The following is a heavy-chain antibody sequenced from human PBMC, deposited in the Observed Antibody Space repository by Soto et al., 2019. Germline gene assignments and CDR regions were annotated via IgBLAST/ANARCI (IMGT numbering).Heavy chain of an antibody. J-gene: IGHJ4*02. D-gene: IGHD1-26*01. Sequence: GGSLRLSCAASGFTVNSHYMSWVRQGPGKGLEWVSVIYKGGGTFYADSVKGRFTISRDNSKNTVFLQMNSLRAEDTAVYYCASARDSGTSYYFDYWGQGTLVTVSS. CDR2: IYKGGGT. CDR1: GFTVNSHY. V-gene: IGHV3-53*01. CDR3: ASARDSGTSYYFDY.